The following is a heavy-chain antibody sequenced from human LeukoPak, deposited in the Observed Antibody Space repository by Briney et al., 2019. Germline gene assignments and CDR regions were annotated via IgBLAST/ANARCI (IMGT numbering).Heavy chain of an antibody. D-gene: IGHD2-8*01. V-gene: IGHV1-2*02. CDR2: INPNSGGT. J-gene: IGHJ4*02. CDR3: ARDSSPYCTNGVCFYSFDY. CDR1: VYTFTVYY. Sequence: ASVTVSCKASVYTFTVYYMHWVRQAPGQGLEWMGWINPNSGGTNYAQKFQGRVTMTRDTSISTAYMELSRLRSDDTAVYYCARDSSPYCTNGVCFYSFDYWGQGTLVTVSS.